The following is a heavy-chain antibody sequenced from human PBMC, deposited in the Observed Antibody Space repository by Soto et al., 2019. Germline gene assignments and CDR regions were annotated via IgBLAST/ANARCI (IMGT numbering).Heavy chain of an antibody. CDR3: ARHAPGATFFDY. Sequence: RLQESGPGLVKPSESLSLSCDVSGGSLSDYYWDWIRQAPGKGLEWIGNIYHLGNVHYHPSLSSRVTMSIDMSKNQFSLEVRYVTAADTAVYYCARHAPGATFFDYWGQGALVTVSS. D-gene: IGHD3-10*01. CDR2: IYHLGNV. CDR1: GGSLSDYY. J-gene: IGHJ4*02. V-gene: IGHV4-59*04.